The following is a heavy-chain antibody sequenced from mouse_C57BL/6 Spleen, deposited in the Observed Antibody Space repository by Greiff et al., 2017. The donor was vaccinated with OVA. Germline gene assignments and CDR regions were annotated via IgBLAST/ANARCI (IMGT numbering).Heavy chain of an antibody. J-gene: IGHJ3*01. CDR3: ARSLDYDYDDRAWFAY. CDR2: IYPGDGDT. Sequence: VKLMESGAELVKPGASVKISCKASGYAFSSYWMNWVKQRPGKGLEWIGQIYPGDGDTNYNGKFKGKATLTADKSSSTAYMQLSSLTSEDSAVYFCARSLDYDYDDRAWFAYWGQGTLVTVSA. D-gene: IGHD2-4*01. CDR1: GYAFSSYW. V-gene: IGHV1-80*01.